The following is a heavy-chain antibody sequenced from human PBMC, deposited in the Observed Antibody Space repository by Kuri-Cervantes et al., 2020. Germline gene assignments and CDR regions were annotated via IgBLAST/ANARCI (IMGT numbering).Heavy chain of an antibody. CDR1: GFTFSSYW. Sequence: LSLTCAASGFTFSSYWMSWVRQAPGKGLEWVANIKQDGSEKYYVDSVKGRFTISRDNSKNTLYLQMNSLRAEDTAVYYCAKDWGLRWGQGTLVTVSS. CDR2: IKQDGSEK. CDR3: AKDWGLR. V-gene: IGHV3-7*01. D-gene: IGHD4-17*01. J-gene: IGHJ4*02.